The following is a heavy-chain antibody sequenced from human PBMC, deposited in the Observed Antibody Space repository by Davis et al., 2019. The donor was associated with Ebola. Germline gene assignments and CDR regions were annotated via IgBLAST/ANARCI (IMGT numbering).Heavy chain of an antibody. V-gene: IGHV3-73*01. J-gene: IGHJ4*02. Sequence: GGSLRLSCAAYGFTFSGSAMHWVRQASGKGLEWVGRIRSKANSYATAYAASVKGRFTISRDDSKNTAYLQMNSLKTEDTAVYYCTTVGSMTTVVTGVDYWGQGTLVTVSS. D-gene: IGHD4-23*01. CDR2: IRSKANSYAT. CDR3: TTVGSMTTVVTGVDY. CDR1: GFTFSGSA.